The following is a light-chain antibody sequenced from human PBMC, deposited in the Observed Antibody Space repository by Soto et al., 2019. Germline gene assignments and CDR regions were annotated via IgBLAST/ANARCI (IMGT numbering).Light chain of an antibody. CDR2: GAS. CDR3: QQRSNWPRT. J-gene: IGKJ1*01. V-gene: IGKV3-11*01. CDR1: QSVSNNY. Sequence: EIVLTQSPGTLSLSPGERATLSCRASQSVSNNYLAWYQQKPGQAPRLLIYGASNRATGIPARFSGSGSGTDFTLTISSLQPEDFAVYYCQQRSNWPRTFGQGTKV.